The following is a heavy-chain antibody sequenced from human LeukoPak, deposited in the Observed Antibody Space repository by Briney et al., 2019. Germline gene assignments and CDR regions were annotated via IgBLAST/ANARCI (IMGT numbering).Heavy chain of an antibody. CDR2: IYYSGST. CDR3: ARDGPLYSSGCFDY. Sequence: SETLSLTCTVSDGSISSSYYYWGWIRQPPGKGLEWIGSIYYSGSTYYNPFLKSRVTISVDTSKNQFSLKLSSVTAADTAVYYCARDGPLYSSGCFDYWGQGTLVTVSS. CDR1: DGSISSSYYY. D-gene: IGHD6-19*01. V-gene: IGHV4-39*07. J-gene: IGHJ4*02.